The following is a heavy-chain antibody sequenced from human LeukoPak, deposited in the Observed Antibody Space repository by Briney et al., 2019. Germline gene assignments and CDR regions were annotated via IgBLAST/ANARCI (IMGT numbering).Heavy chain of an antibody. CDR1: GFAFSSYA. V-gene: IGHV3-23*01. CDR3: AKDRVSPGFNLFDP. D-gene: IGHD2/OR15-2a*01. Sequence: GGSLRLSCAASGFAFSSYAMNWVRQAPGMGLEWVSAINGRGDNTYYADSVKGRFTISRDNSKSTLFVQMISLRAEDTAIYYCAKDRVSPGFNLFDPWGQGTLVTVS. J-gene: IGHJ5*02. CDR2: INGRGDNT.